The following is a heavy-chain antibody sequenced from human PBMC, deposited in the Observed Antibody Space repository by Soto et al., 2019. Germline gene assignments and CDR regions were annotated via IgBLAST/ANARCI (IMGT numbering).Heavy chain of an antibody. Sequence: QVQLVQSGPDVKKPGASVKVSCKASGYTFTSYGFSWVRQAPGQGLEWMGWISASTGKTNYEQKFQGRVTMTTDRSTITAFMELRSLRSDDTAVYFCARVEAAMSGHWFDPWGQGTLVTVSS. CDR1: GYTFTSYG. J-gene: IGHJ5*02. D-gene: IGHD2-2*01. CDR2: ISASTGKT. V-gene: IGHV1-18*01. CDR3: ARVEAAMSGHWFDP.